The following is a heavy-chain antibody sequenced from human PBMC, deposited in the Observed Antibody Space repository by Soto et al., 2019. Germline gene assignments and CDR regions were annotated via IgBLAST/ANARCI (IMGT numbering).Heavy chain of an antibody. CDR2: INSDGSST. CDR3: AREDLNYDILTGYYRNWFDP. D-gene: IGHD3-9*01. CDR1: GFTFSSYW. V-gene: IGHV3-74*01. Sequence: GGSLRLSCAASGFTFSSYWMHWVRQAPGKGLVWVSRINSDGSSTSYADSVKGRFTISRDNAKNTLYLQMNSLRAEDTAVYYCAREDLNYDILTGYYRNWFDPWGQGTLVTVSS. J-gene: IGHJ5*02.